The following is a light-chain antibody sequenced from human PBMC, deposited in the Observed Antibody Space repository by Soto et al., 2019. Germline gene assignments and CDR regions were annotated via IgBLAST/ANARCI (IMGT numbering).Light chain of an antibody. CDR1: SSDLGSYNL. J-gene: IGLJ1*01. CDR3: CSYAGSSTYV. V-gene: IGLV2-23*02. Sequence: QSVLTQPASVSGSPGQSITISCTGTSSDLGSYNLVSWFQQHPGTAPKLMIYEVSKRPSGVSNRFSGSKSGNTASLTISGLQSEDEADYYCCSYAGSSTYVFGTGTQLTV. CDR2: EVS.